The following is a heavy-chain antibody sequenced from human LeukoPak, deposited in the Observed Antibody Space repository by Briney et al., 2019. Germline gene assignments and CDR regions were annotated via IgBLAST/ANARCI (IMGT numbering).Heavy chain of an antibody. CDR3: ARGGIAAAGSFDY. D-gene: IGHD6-13*01. J-gene: IGHJ4*02. CDR2: IKQDGSEK. CDR1: GFTFSSYW. V-gene: IGHV3-7*01. Sequence: GGSLRLSCAASGFTFSSYWMSWVRQAPGKGLEWVANIKQDGSEKYYVDSVKGRFTISRDNAKNSLYLQMNSLRAEDTAVYYCARGGIAAAGSFDYWGQGTLVTVSS.